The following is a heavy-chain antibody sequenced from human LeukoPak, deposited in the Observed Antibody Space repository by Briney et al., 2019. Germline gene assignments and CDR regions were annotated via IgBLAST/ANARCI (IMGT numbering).Heavy chain of an antibody. Sequence: GGSLRLSCAASGFTFSSYGMHWVRQAPGKGLEWVAVIWYDGSNKYYADSVKGRFTISRDNSKNTLYLQMNSLRAEDTAVYYCARDSTTMVRGVIDYRGQGTLVTVSS. CDR3: ARDSTTMVRGVIDY. CDR1: GFTFSSYG. J-gene: IGHJ4*02. CDR2: IWYDGSNK. V-gene: IGHV3-33*01. D-gene: IGHD3-10*01.